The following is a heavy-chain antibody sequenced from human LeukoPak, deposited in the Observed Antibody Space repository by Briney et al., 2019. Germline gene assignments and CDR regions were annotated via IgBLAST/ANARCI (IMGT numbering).Heavy chain of an antibody. J-gene: IGHJ4*02. CDR3: AREGADYDFWSGYSEFDY. CDR2: ISSSSNHI. Sequence: GGSLRLSCAASGFTFSNYNMNWVRQAPGKGLEWVSSISSSSNHIYYADSVKGRFTISRDNAKNSLYLQMNSLRAEDTAVYYCAREGADYDFWSGYSEFDYWGQGTLVTVSS. CDR1: GFTFSNYN. D-gene: IGHD3-3*01. V-gene: IGHV3-21*01.